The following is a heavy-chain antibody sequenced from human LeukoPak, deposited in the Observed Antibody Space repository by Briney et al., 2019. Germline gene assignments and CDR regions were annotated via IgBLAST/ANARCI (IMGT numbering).Heavy chain of an antibody. J-gene: IGHJ4*02. V-gene: IGHV3-53*01. CDR1: AFIFNNAW. Sequence: GGSLRLSCATSAFIFNNAWMSWVRQAPGKGLEWVSVIYSGGSTYYADSVKGRFTISRDNSKNTLYLQMNSLRAEDTAVYYCARGVYSGYDLRWGQGTLVTVSS. CDR3: ARGVYSGYDLR. CDR2: IYSGGST. D-gene: IGHD5-12*01.